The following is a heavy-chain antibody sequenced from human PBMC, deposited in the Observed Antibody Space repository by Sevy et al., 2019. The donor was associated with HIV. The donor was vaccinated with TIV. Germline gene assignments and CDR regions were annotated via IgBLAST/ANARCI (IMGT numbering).Heavy chain of an antibody. D-gene: IGHD3-22*01. Sequence: SETLSLTCTVSSGSISSGDYYWSWIRQPPGKGLEWIGYIYYSGSTYYNPSLKSRVTISVDTSKNQFSLKLSSVTAADTAVYYCARESSSSYDTTNAFDIWGQGTMVTVSS. CDR2: IYYSGST. V-gene: IGHV4-30-4*01. CDR1: SGSISSGDYY. J-gene: IGHJ3*02. CDR3: ARESSSSYDTTNAFDI.